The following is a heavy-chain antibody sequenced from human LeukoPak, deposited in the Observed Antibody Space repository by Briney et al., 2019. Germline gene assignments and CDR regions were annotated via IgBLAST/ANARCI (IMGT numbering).Heavy chain of an antibody. V-gene: IGHV4-39*07. CDR2: IYYSGST. D-gene: IGHD6-13*01. CDR3: ARERYSSSWYRSLNNWFDP. J-gene: IGHJ5*02. Sequence: SETLSLTCTVSGGSISSSSYYWGWIRQPPGKGLEWIGSIYYSGSTYYNPSLKSRVTISVDTSKNQFSLKLSSVTAADTAVYYCARERYSSSWYRSLNNWFDPWGQGTLVTVSS. CDR1: GGSISSSSYY.